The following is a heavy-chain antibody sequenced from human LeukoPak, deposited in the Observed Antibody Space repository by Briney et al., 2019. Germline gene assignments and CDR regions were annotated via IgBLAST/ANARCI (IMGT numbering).Heavy chain of an antibody. CDR3: ARSYDILTGYYFDY. D-gene: IGHD3-9*01. Sequence: SETLSLTCTVSGGSISSYYWSWIRQPPGKGVEWIGYIYYSGSTNYNPSLKSRVTISVDTSKNQFSLKLSSVTAADTAVYYCARSYDILTGYYFDYWGQGTLVTVSS. CDR2: IYYSGST. V-gene: IGHV4-59*01. CDR1: GGSISSYY. J-gene: IGHJ4*02.